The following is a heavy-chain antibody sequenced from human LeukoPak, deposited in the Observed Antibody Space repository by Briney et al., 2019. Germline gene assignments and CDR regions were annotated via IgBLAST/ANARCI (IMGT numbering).Heavy chain of an antibody. J-gene: IGHJ4*02. Sequence: GGSLRLSCAASGFTFSSYWMSWVRQAPGKGLEWVANIKQDGSEKYYVDSVKGRFTISRDNAKNSLYLQMNSLRAEDPAVYYCARARAYIAAAGDYWGQGTLVTVSS. D-gene: IGHD6-13*01. CDR3: ARARAYIAAAGDY. CDR2: IKQDGSEK. CDR1: GFTFSSYW. V-gene: IGHV3-7*01.